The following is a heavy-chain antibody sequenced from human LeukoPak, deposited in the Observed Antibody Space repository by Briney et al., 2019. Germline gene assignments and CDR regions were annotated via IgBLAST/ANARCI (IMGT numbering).Heavy chain of an antibody. J-gene: IGHJ4*02. CDR1: GGSISSGDYY. V-gene: IGHV4-30-4*08. CDR2: IYYSGST. Sequence: SETLSLTCTVSGGSISSGDYYWSWIRQPPGKGLERIGYIYYSGSTYYNPSLKSRVTISVDTSKNQFSLKLSSVTAADTAVYYCARVPAAIFDYWGQGTLVTVSS. D-gene: IGHD2-2*01. CDR3: ARVPAAIFDY.